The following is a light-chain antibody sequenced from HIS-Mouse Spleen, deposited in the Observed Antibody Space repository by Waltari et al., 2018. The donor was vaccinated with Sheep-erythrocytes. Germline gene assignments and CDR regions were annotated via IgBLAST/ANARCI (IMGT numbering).Light chain of an antibody. V-gene: IGLV2-11*01. CDR2: DVS. Sequence: QSALTQPRSVSGSPGQSVTISCTGTSSDVGGYNYVSWYQQHPGKAPKLMIYDVSKRPSGVPDRFSRSKSGHTASLTISGLQAEDEADYYCCSYAGSYNHVFATGTKVTVL. J-gene: IGLJ1*01. CDR1: SSDVGGYNY. CDR3: CSYAGSYNHV.